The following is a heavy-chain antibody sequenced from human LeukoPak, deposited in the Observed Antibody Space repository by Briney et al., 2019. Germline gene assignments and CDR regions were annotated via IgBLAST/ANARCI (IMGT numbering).Heavy chain of an antibody. Sequence: SETLSLTCSVSGGSMTSHYWSWIRQPPGKGLEWIAYVFYSGETNYNPSPKSRVTISVDTSKNQFSLKLDSVTAADTAVYFCARQPYMLGAYYFDFWGQGTLVTVSS. CDR3: ARQPYMLGAYYFDF. CDR2: VFYSGET. V-gene: IGHV4-59*08. D-gene: IGHD1-26*01. CDR1: GGSMTSHY. J-gene: IGHJ4*02.